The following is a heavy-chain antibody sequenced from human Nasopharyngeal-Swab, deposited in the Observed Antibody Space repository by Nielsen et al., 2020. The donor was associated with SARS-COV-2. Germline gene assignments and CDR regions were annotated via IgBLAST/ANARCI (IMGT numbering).Heavy chain of an antibody. V-gene: IGHV4-39*01. D-gene: IGHD4-17*01. J-gene: IGHJ4*02. CDR2: TYYSGST. Sequence: WIRQPPGKGLEWIGSTYYSGSTYYNPSLKSRVTISVDTSMNQFSLKLSSVTAADTAVYYCARHALVTKDFDYWGQGTLVTVSS. CDR3: ARHALVTKDFDY.